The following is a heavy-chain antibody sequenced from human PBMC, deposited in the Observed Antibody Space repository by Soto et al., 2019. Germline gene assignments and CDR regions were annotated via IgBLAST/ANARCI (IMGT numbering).Heavy chain of an antibody. CDR2: INAGNGKT. CDR3: ARASSITIFGGVSHDAFDI. J-gene: IGHJ3*02. V-gene: IGHV1-3*01. Sequence: SVKVSCKASGYTVNSYAVPWARQANGKRHERMGWINAGNGKTQYSQKFQGRVTITAYKSTRTAYMELSSLRSEDTAVYYCARASSITIFGGVSHDAFDIWGQVTMVTVAS. D-gene: IGHD3-3*01. CDR1: GYTVNSYA.